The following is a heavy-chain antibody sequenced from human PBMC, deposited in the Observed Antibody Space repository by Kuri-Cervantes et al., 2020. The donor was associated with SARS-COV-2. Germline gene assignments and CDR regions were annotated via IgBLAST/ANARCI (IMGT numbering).Heavy chain of an antibody. CDR3: ARASIFGVVMVLGFDY. Sequence: GESLKISCAASGFTFSSYAMSWVRQAPGKGLEWVSAISGSGGSTYYADSVKGRFTISRDNAKNSLYLQMNSLRAEDTAVYYCARASIFGVVMVLGFDYWGQGTLVTVSS. CDR1: GFTFSSYA. V-gene: IGHV3-23*01. CDR2: ISGSGGST. J-gene: IGHJ4*02. D-gene: IGHD3-3*01.